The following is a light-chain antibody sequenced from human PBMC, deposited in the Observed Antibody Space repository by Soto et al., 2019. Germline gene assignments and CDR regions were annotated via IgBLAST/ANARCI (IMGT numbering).Light chain of an antibody. J-gene: IGKJ1*01. Sequence: EIVMPQSPATLSEHPGERVTLSCRASQSVGSNLAWYQQEAGQAPRLLIYDASTRATGIPARFSGSGSGTEFTLTINSLQSEDVAIYYCQQYNNGPPWTFGQGTKVDIK. V-gene: IGKV3-15*01. CDR1: QSVGSN. CDR2: DAS. CDR3: QQYNNGPPWT.